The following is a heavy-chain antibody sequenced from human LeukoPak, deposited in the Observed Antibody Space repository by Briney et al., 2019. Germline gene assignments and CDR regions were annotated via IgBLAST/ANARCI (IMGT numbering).Heavy chain of an antibody. J-gene: IGHJ6*03. D-gene: IGHD4-23*01. CDR1: GYTFTSYG. Sequence: ASVKVSCKASGYTFTSYGISWVRQPPGQGLEWMGGISAYNGNTNYAQKLQGRVTMTTDTSTSTAYMELRSLRSDDTAVYYCARCPTVVTPDYYYYYYMDVWGKGTTVTVSS. CDR2: ISAYNGNT. V-gene: IGHV1-18*01. CDR3: ARCPTVVTPDYYYYYYMDV.